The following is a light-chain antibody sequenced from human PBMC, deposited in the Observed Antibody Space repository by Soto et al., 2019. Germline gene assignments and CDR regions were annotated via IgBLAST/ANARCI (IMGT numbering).Light chain of an antibody. J-gene: IGKJ4*01. Sequence: EIVLTQSPATLSLSPGERATLSCRASQSVSSCLAWYQQNPGQAPRLLIYDASNRATGIPARFSGSGSGTDFTLTISSLEPEDCAVYYCQQSSNWPLTFGGGTKVEIK. V-gene: IGKV3-11*01. CDR2: DAS. CDR3: QQSSNWPLT. CDR1: QSVSSC.